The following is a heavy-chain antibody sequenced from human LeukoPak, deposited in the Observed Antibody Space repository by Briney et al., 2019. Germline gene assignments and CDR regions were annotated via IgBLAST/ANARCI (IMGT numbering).Heavy chain of an antibody. CDR2: INHSGSA. CDR1: GGSFSGYY. CDR3: ARGQGTVTTH. Sequence: SETLSLTCAVSGGSFSGYYWNWIRQPPGKGLEWIGEINHSGSANYNPSLKSRVTISLDTSKNQFSLKLSSVTAADTAVYYCARGQGTVTTHWGQGTLVTVSS. V-gene: IGHV4-34*01. J-gene: IGHJ4*02. D-gene: IGHD4-17*01.